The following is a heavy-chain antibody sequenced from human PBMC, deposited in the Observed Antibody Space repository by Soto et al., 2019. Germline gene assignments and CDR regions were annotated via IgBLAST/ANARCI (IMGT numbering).Heavy chain of an antibody. CDR1: GGSISSYY. J-gene: IGHJ6*02. D-gene: IGHD2-8*01. CDR2: IYTSVST. V-gene: IGHV4-4*07. CDR3: AREPYCTNGVCYESPYYYYYGMDV. Sequence: PXEILSLTCTVSGGSISSYYWSWIRQPAGKGLEWIGRIYTSVSTNYNPSLKSRVTMSVDTSKNQFSLKLSSVTAADTAVYYCAREPYCTNGVCYESPYYYYYGMDVWGQGTTVTVSS.